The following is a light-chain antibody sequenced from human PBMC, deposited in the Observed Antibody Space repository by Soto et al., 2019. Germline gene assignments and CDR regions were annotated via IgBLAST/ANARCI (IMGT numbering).Light chain of an antibody. CDR3: SSYTSSSTLEV. V-gene: IGLV2-14*01. Sequence: QSALTQPASVSGSPGQSITISCTGTSSDVGGYNYVSWYQQHPGKAPKLMIYDVSNRPSGVSNRFSGSKSGNTASLTISGLPAEDEAEYYCSSYTSSSTLEVFGGGTKVTVL. CDR1: SSDVGGYNY. J-gene: IGLJ3*02. CDR2: DVS.